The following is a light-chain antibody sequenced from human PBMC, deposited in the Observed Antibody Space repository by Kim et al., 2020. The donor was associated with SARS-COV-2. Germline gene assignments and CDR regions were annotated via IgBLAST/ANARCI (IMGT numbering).Light chain of an antibody. CDR3: CSYTGTYSLL. V-gene: IGLV2-11*03. CDR1: SSDVGGYNY. CDR2: DVY. J-gene: IGLJ2*01. Sequence: GQSVTISCTGTSSDVGGYNYVSWYQQQPGKAPNLMIYDVYRRPSGVPDRFSGSKSGNTASLTISGLRTEDEADYYCCSYTGTYSLLFGGGTQLTVL.